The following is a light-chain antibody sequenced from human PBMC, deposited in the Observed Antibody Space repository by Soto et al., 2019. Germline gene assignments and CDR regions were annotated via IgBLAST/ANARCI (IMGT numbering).Light chain of an antibody. CDR1: QNVYNN. CDR2: GAS. CDR3: QQYTIGPIT. J-gene: IGKJ5*01. V-gene: IGKV3-15*01. Sequence: EIVMTQSPVTLSVSPGERATLSCRATQNVYNNLAWYQQTPGQAPRLLIYGASTRATGIPARFSGAGSGTEFTLTISSLQSEDFAVYFCQQYTIGPITFGQGTRLEIK.